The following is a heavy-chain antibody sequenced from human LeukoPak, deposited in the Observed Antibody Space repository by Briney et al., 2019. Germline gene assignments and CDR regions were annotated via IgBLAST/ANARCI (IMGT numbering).Heavy chain of an antibody. D-gene: IGHD3-10*01. CDR1: GFTFSSYA. V-gene: IGHV3-23*01. J-gene: IGHJ4*02. Sequence: GGSLRLSCAASGFTFSSYAMSWVRQAPGKGLEWVSAISGSGGSTYYADSVKGRFTISRDNSKNTLYLQMNSLRAEDTAVYYCAKSEHGSGSYYNAGPLDYWGQGTLVTVSS. CDR3: AKSEHGSGSYYNAGPLDY. CDR2: ISGSGGST.